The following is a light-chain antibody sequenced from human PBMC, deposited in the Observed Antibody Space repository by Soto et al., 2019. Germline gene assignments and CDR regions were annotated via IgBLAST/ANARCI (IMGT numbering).Light chain of an antibody. J-gene: IGKJ2*01. CDR2: DAS. Sequence: EVVLTHSPATLSLSPGERATLSCRASQSVDSSLAWYQQKLGQAPRLLIYDASNRATGIPGRFSGSGSGTDFTLTISRLEPEDFAVYYCQQRGAFGQGTKVEIK. CDR3: QQRGA. V-gene: IGKV3-11*01. CDR1: QSVDSS.